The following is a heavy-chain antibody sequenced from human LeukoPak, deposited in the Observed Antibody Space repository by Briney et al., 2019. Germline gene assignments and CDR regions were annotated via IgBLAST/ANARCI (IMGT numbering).Heavy chain of an antibody. V-gene: IGHV3-30*02. CDR1: GFTFSSYG. CDR3: AKDLRQQLVHETFDY. CDR2: IRYDGSNK. J-gene: IGHJ4*02. Sequence: GGSLRLSCTASGFTFSSYGMHCVRQAPGKGPEWVAFIRYDGSNKYYADSVKGRFTISRDNSKNTLYLQMNSLRAEDTAVYYCAKDLRQQLVHETFDYWGQGTLVTVSS. D-gene: IGHD6-13*01.